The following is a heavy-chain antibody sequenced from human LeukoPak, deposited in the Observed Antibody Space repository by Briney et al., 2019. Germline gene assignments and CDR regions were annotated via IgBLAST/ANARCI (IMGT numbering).Heavy chain of an antibody. V-gene: IGHV4-59*01. Sequence: SETLSLTCTVSGDSISGSYWTWVRQPPGQGLEWIGQIHYSGRADYNPSLKRRITISVDTSKNQMSLTLTSVTAADTTIYYCVKFGVDYDMGVWGQGTTVTVSS. CDR1: GDSISGSY. J-gene: IGHJ6*02. CDR3: VKFGVDYDMGV. D-gene: IGHD3-16*01. CDR2: IHYSGRA.